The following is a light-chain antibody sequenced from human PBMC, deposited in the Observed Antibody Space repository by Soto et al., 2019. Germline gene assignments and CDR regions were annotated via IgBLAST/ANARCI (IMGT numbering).Light chain of an antibody. CDR3: QQYGNSPWT. J-gene: IGKJ1*01. V-gene: IGKV3-20*01. Sequence: EVVLTQSPVTLAVSGGERATLSCRARQSVSSSYLAWYQHRPGQAPRLLIFGASSRATGIADRISGTGSGADFTLTISRLEPDDFAVYYCQQYGNSPWTFGQGTKVDIK. CDR2: GAS. CDR1: QSVSSSY.